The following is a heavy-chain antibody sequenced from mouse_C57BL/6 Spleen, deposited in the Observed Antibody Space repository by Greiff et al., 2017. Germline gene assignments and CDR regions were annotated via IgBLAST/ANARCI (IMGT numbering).Heavy chain of an antibody. Sequence: EVKVVESGGGLVQPGGSLKLSCAASGFTFSDYYMYWVRQTPEKRLEWVAYISNGGGSTYYPDTVKGRFTISRDNAKNTLYLQVSRLKSEDTAMYYCACHWGGDYDYPGARDYWGQGTSVTVSS. CDR2: ISNGGGST. V-gene: IGHV5-12*01. D-gene: IGHD2-4*01. CDR1: GFTFSDYY. J-gene: IGHJ4*01. CDR3: ACHWGGDYDYPGARDY.